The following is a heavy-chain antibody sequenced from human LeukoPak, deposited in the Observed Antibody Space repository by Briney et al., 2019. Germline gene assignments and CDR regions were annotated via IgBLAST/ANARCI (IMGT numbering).Heavy chain of an antibody. Sequence: GGSLRLSCAASGFTFSSYAMSWVRQAPGKGLEWVSAISGSGGSAYYADSVKGRFTISIDNSKNTLYLQMNSLRAEDTAVYYCAKGQEPYYYDSSFDYWGQGTLVTVSS. J-gene: IGHJ4*02. V-gene: IGHV3-23*01. CDR2: ISGSGGSA. CDR3: AKGQEPYYYDSSFDY. D-gene: IGHD3-22*01. CDR1: GFTFSSYA.